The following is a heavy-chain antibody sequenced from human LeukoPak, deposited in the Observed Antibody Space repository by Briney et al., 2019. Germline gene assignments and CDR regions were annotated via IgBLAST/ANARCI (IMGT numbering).Heavy chain of an antibody. CDR2: IIPIFGTA. J-gene: IGHJ6*03. Sequence: SVKVSCKASGGTFSSYAISWVRQAPGQGLEWMGGIIPIFGTANYAQKFQGRVTITTDESTSTAYMELSSLRSEDTAVYYCARGDEYSSSSYYYYYYMDVWGKGTTVTVSS. CDR3: ARGDEYSSSSYYYYYYMDV. CDR1: GGTFSSYA. D-gene: IGHD6-6*01. V-gene: IGHV1-69*05.